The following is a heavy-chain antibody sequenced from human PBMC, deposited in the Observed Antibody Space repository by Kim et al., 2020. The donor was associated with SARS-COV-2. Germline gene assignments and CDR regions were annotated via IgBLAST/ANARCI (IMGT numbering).Heavy chain of an antibody. CDR3: ARGLRVVRGVPTGKDY. J-gene: IGHJ4*02. D-gene: IGHD3-10*01. CDR2: INHSGST. CDR1: GGSFSGYY. V-gene: IGHV4-34*01. Sequence: SETLSLTCAVYGGSFSGYYWSWIRQPPGKGLEWIGEINHSGSTNYNPSLKSRVTISVDTSKNQFSLKLSSVTAADTAVYYCARGLRVVRGVPTGKDYWGQGTLVTVSS.